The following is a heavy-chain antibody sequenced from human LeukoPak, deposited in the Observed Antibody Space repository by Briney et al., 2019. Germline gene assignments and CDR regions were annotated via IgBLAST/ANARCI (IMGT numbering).Heavy chain of an antibody. D-gene: IGHD4-17*01. CDR3: AKDQDYGDFYGMDV. CDR1: GFTFDDYA. V-gene: IGHV3-9*01. Sequence: GGSLRLSCAASGFTFDDYAMHWVRQAPGKGLEWVSGISWNSGSIGYADSVKGRLTISRDNAKNSLYLQMNSLRAEDTALYYCAKDQDYGDFYGMDVWGQGTTVTVSS. CDR2: ISWNSGSI. J-gene: IGHJ6*02.